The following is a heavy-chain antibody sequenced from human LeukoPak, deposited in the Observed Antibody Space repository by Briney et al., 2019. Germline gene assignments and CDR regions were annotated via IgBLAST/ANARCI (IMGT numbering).Heavy chain of an antibody. CDR1: GFTFSNYA. CDR3: TKGQPMFDY. D-gene: IGHD2-2*01. J-gene: IGHJ4*02. Sequence: GGSLRLSCAASGFTFSNYAMNWVRQAPGKGLEWVSTVSAGSTTYYADSVKGRFTISRDNSKNTLYLQMNSLRAEDTAVYYCTKGQPMFDYWGQGTLVTISS. V-gene: IGHV3-23*01. CDR2: VSAGSTT.